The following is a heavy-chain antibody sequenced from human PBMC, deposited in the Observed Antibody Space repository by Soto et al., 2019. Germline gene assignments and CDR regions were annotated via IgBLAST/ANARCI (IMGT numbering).Heavy chain of an antibody. CDR3: ARGPSGDKVDS. Sequence: QVQLQESGPGLVKPSQTLSLTCTVSGGSISTVDYWWSWIRQSPDMGLEWIGHIYDGGRTYNNPSLESRVTMSVDTSKSHLSLPLSSVSAADTAVYYCARGPSGDKVDSWGQRTLVTVSS. CDR1: GGSISTVDYW. V-gene: IGHV4-30-4*01. J-gene: IGHJ4*02. CDR2: IYDGGRT. D-gene: IGHD7-27*01.